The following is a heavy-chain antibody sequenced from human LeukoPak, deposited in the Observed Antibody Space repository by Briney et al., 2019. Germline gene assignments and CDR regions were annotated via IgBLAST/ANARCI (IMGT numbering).Heavy chain of an antibody. CDR1: GGTFSSYA. CDR2: IIPIFGTA. D-gene: IGHD3-3*01. J-gene: IGHJ4*01. CDR3: ARGRYYDFWSGYYPVVDSSARH. Sequence: SVKVSCKASGGTFSSYAISWVRQAPGQGLEWMGGIIPIFGTANYAQKFQGRVTITTDESTSTAYMELSSLRSEDTAVYYCARGRYYDFWSGYYPVVDSSARHWGQEPWSPSPQ. V-gene: IGHV1-69*05.